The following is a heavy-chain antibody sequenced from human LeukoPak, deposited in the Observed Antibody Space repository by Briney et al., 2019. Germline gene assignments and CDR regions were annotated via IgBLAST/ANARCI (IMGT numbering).Heavy chain of an antibody. J-gene: IGHJ4*02. CDR1: GFTVSSRH. CDR3: ATVTVGAQGDYFDS. CDR2: IHDDGRT. Sequence: QPGGSLRLSCAASGFTVSSRHMSWVRQAPGKGLEWVSIIHDDGRTYYADSVKGRFSISRDNSKNTLYLQMNSLTADDTALFYCATVTVGAQGDYFDSWGQGTLVTVSS. V-gene: IGHV3-53*01. D-gene: IGHD1-26*01.